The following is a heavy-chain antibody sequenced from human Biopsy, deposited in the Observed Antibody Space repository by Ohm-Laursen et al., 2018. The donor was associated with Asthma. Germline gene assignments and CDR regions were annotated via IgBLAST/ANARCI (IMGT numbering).Heavy chain of an antibody. V-gene: IGHV3-7*01. Sequence: LSLTCAASGFTFGDYWMSWVRQVPGKGLEWVANIKHDGSEKNHVDSLKGRFTISRDNAKNSLYLQMNSLRAEDTAVYYCARTFHFWSPYHAEHYQLWGQGTLVTVPS. CDR1: GFTFGDYW. CDR2: IKHDGSEK. D-gene: IGHD3-3*02. CDR3: ARTFHFWSPYHAEHYQL. J-gene: IGHJ1*01.